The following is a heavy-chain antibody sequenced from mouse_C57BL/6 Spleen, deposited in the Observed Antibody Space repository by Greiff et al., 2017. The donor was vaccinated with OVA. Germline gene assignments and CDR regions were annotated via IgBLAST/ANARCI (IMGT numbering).Heavy chain of an antibody. V-gene: IGHV5-17*01. CDR3: ARNPLRNYAMDY. D-gene: IGHD1-1*01. CDR2: ISSGSSTI. Sequence: EVHLVESGGGLVKPGGSLKLSCAASGFTFSDYGMHWVRQAPEKGLEWVAYISSGSSTIYYADTVKGRFTISRDNAKNTLFLRMTSLRSEDTAMYYCARNPLRNYAMDYWGQGTSVTVSS. J-gene: IGHJ4*01. CDR1: GFTFSDYG.